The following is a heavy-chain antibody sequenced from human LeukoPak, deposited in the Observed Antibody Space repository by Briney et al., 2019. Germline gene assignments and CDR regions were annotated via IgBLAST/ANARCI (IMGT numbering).Heavy chain of an antibody. D-gene: IGHD3-22*01. CDR1: GFSLSTSGVG. Sequence: SGPTLVKPTQTLTLTCTFSGFSLSTSGVGVGWIRQPPGKALEWLALIYWDDDKRYSPSLKSRLTITKDTSKNQVVLTMTNMDPVDTATYYCARPRYYYDSSGYAFDIWGQGTMVTVSS. CDR2: IYWDDDK. CDR3: ARPRYYYDSSGYAFDI. J-gene: IGHJ3*02. V-gene: IGHV2-5*02.